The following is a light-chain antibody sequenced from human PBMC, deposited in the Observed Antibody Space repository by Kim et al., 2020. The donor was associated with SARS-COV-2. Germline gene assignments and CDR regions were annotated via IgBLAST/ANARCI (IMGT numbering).Light chain of an antibody. V-gene: IGKV1-39*01. Sequence: DIQMTQSPSSLSASVGDRVTITCRASQSISSYLNWYQQKPGKAPKLLIYAASSLQSWVPSRFSGSGSGTDFTLTISSLQPEDFATYYCQQSYSTPRTFGQGTKLEF. CDR3: QQSYSTPRT. CDR1: QSISSY. CDR2: AAS. J-gene: IGKJ2*01.